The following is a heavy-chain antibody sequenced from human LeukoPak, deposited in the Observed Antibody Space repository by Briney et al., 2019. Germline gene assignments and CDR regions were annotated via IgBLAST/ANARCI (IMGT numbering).Heavy chain of an antibody. D-gene: IGHD1-7*01. CDR1: GFTFSSYG. Sequence: PGGSLRLSCAASGFTFSSYGMHWVRQAPGTGLEWVAAIWYDGSNKYYADSVKGRFTISRDNSKNTLYLQMNSLRAEDTAVYYCAKDRVPRYNWNSLDYCGPGTLVTVSS. CDR2: IWYDGSNK. J-gene: IGHJ4*02. CDR3: AKDRVPRYNWNSLDY. V-gene: IGHV3-33*06.